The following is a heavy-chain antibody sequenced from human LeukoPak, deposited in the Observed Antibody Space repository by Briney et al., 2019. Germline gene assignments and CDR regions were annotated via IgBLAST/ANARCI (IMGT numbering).Heavy chain of an antibody. CDR2: IIPILGIA. CDR1: GGTFSSYA. Sequence: ASVKVSCKASGGTFSSYAISWVRQAPGQGLEWMGRIIPILGIANYAQKFQGRVTITADKSTSTAYMELSSLRSEDTAVYYCATCWGYYYDSSGYYYYWGQGTLVTVSS. D-gene: IGHD3-22*01. V-gene: IGHV1-69*04. J-gene: IGHJ4*02. CDR3: ATCWGYYYDSSGYYYY.